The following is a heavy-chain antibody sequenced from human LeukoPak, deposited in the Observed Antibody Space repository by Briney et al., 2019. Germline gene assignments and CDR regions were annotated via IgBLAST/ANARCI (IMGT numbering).Heavy chain of an antibody. J-gene: IGHJ4*02. CDR2: IYSHGSM. CDR1: DDSISSSSYS. CDR3: SRGWDPCKLGNY. V-gene: IGHV4-39*01. Sequence: PSETLSLTCTVSDDSISSSSYSWGWIRQSPGKGLEWIGTIYSHGSMFYNPSLESRVTISVDKSKRLFSLKLRSVTAADTAVYHCSRGWDPCKLGNYWGQGSLVTVSS. D-gene: IGHD1-26*01.